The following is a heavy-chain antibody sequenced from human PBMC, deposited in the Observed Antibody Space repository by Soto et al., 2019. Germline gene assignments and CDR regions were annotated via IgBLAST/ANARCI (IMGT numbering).Heavy chain of an antibody. CDR2: INHSGST. J-gene: IGHJ4*02. CDR3: ARDSYGDYDGY. Sequence: TLSLTCAVYGGSFSGYYWSWIRQPPGKGLEWIGEINHSGSTNYNPSLKSRVTISVDTSKNQFSLKLSSVTAADTAVYYCARDSYGDYDGYWGQGTLVTVSS. CDR1: GGSFSGYY. V-gene: IGHV4-34*01. D-gene: IGHD4-17*01.